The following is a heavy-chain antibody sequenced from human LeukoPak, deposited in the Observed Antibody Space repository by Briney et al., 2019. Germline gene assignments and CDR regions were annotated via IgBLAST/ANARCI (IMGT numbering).Heavy chain of an antibody. D-gene: IGHD6-19*01. Sequence: ASVKVSCKASGYTFTSYGISWVRQAPGQGLEWMGWISAYNGNTNYAQKLQGRVTMTTDTSTSTAYMELRSLRSEDTAVYYCARDEVGAVAGTVYYYGMDVWGQGTTVTVSS. CDR3: ARDEVGAVAGTVYYYGMDV. V-gene: IGHV1-18*01. J-gene: IGHJ6*02. CDR2: ISAYNGNT. CDR1: GYTFTSYG.